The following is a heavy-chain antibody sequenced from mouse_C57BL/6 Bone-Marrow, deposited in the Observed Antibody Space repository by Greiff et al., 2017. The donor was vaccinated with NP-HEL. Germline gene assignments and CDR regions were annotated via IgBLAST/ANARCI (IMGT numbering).Heavy chain of an antibody. J-gene: IGHJ3*01. CDR2: IYPGDGDT. V-gene: IGHV1-82*01. CDR1: GYAFSSSW. Sequence: QVQLQQSGPELVKPGASVKISCKASGYAFSSSWMNWVKQRPGKGLEWIGRIYPGDGDTNYNGKFKGKATLTADKSSSTAYMQLSSLTSEDSAVYFCARKGGSSSWFAYWGQGTLVTVSA. D-gene: IGHD1-1*01. CDR3: ARKGGSSSWFAY.